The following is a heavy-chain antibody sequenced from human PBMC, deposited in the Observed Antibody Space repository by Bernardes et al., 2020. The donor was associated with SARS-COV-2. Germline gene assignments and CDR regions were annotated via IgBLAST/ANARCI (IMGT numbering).Heavy chain of an antibody. CDR1: GFSFNTFW. J-gene: IGHJ5*02. D-gene: IGHD1-1*01. CDR3: TRDPSGTSPA. CDR2: IDSDGSRT. Sequence: GGSLRLSCAASGFSFNTFWMHWVRQVPGKGLVWVSHIDSDGSRTNYADSVKGRFTIFRDNAKNTMYLKMNSLRVEDTAVYYCTRDPSGTSPAWGQGTLVTVSS. V-gene: IGHV3-74*01.